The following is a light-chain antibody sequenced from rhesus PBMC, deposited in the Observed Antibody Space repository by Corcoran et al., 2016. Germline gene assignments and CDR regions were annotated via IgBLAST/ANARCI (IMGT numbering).Light chain of an antibody. J-gene: IGKJ3*01. CDR3: QQSGNFT. CDR2: GAS. CDR1: QSVGSY. V-gene: IGKV3-24*04. Sequence: ETVVTQSPATLSLSPGERATLSCRASQSVGSYLAWYQQKPGQAPRLLIYGASIRATGAPDRCSGSGSGRDFTLPISRLEPGDVRVYYCQQSGNFTFGPGTKLDIK.